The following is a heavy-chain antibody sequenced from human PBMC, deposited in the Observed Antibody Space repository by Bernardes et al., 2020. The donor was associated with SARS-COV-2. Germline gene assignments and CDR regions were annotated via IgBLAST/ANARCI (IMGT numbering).Heavy chain of an antibody. D-gene: IGHD1-20*01. CDR3: ARLNSYYYYYGMDV. V-gene: IGHV3-21*01. CDR1: GFPLSYHS. Sequence: GGSPGPPRVAPGFPLSYHSMNWVRPAPGEGVEWVPSNCCSSSYIYYADSVKGRFTISRDNAKNSLYLQMNSLRAEDTAVYYCARLNSYYYYYGMDVWGQGTTVTVSS. CDR2: NCCSSSYI. J-gene: IGHJ6*02.